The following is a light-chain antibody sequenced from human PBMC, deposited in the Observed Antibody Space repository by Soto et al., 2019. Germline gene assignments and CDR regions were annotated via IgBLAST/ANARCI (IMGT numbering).Light chain of an antibody. CDR2: GAS. V-gene: IGKV3-15*01. Sequence: EIVMTQSPVTLSASPGERATLSCRASQSISNNLAWYQQKPGQAPRLLIYGASTRATGIPARFSGSESGTEFTLSISSLQSEDFAVYDCQQYNNWRRTFGQGTKVEIK. CDR3: QQYNNWRRT. CDR1: QSISNN. J-gene: IGKJ1*01.